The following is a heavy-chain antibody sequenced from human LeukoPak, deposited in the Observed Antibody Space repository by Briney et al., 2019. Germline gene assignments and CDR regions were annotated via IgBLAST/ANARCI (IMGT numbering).Heavy chain of an antibody. Sequence: GGSLRLSCAASGFTFSNAWMTWVRQAPGKGLEWVGRIKSKADGGTTDYAAPVKGRFTISRDDSKSTVYLQMNSLRTEDTAVYYCTAVRWSGSFDYWGQGTLVTVSS. CDR1: GFTFSNAW. D-gene: IGHD1-26*01. CDR2: IKSKADGGTT. V-gene: IGHV3-15*01. CDR3: TAVRWSGSFDY. J-gene: IGHJ4*02.